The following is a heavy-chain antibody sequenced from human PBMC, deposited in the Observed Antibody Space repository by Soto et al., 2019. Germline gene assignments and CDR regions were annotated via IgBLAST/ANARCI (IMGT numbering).Heavy chain of an antibody. J-gene: IGHJ4*02. CDR3: ARDMTRTVVPYFDF. CDR1: GGTFSDYV. CDR2: IIPISGAA. Sequence: ASVKVSCKASGGTFSDYVVNWVRQAPGQGLEWMGRIIPISGAANYAQKFQGRVTITADKSTSTSYMELSSLRSEDTAVYYCARDMTRTVVPYFDFWGQGTLVTVSS. D-gene: IGHD1-7*01. V-gene: IGHV1-69*06.